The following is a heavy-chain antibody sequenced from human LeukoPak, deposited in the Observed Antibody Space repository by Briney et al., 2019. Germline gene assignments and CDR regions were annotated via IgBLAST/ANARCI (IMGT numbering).Heavy chain of an antibody. CDR3: ARQLYEIDI. V-gene: IGHV4-38-2*01. D-gene: IGHD2-2*02. CDR1: GYSISSGYY. Sequence: SETLSLTCAVSGYSISSGYYWGWIRQPPGKGLEWIGSIYHSGSTYYNPSLKSRGTISVDTSKNQFSLKLSSVTAADTAVYYCARQLYEIDIWGQETMVTVSS. J-gene: IGHJ3*02. CDR2: IYHSGST.